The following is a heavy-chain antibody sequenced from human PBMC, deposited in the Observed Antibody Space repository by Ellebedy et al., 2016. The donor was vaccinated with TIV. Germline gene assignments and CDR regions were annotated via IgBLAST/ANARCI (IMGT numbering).Heavy chain of an antibody. CDR3: ARGSNWNYIDWYFDL. D-gene: IGHD1-7*01. V-gene: IGHV3-53*01. CDR2: IYSGGST. Sequence: GESLKISXAASGFTVSSNYMSWVRQAPGKGLEWVSVIYSGGSTYYADSVKGRFTISRDNSKNTLYLQMNSLRAEDTAVYYCARGSNWNYIDWYFDLWGRGTLVTVSS. J-gene: IGHJ2*01. CDR1: GFTVSSNY.